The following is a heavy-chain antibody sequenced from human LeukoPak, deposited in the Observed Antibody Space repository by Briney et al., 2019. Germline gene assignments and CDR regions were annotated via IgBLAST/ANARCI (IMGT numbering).Heavy chain of an antibody. J-gene: IGHJ4*02. CDR3: TTDSPYLYCTNGVCSEIDY. CDR1: GFTFSSYW. D-gene: IGHD2-8*01. CDR2: IKSKTDGGTT. Sequence: GGSLRLSCAASGFTFSSYWMSWVRQAPGKGLEWVGRIKSKTDGGTTDYAAPVKGRFTISRDDSKNTLYLQMNSLKTEDTAVYYCTTDSPYLYCTNGVCSEIDYWGQGTLVTVSS. V-gene: IGHV3-15*01.